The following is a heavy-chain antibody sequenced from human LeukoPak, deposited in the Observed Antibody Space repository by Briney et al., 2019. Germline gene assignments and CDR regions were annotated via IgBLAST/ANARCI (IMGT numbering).Heavy chain of an antibody. CDR3: AKDHGYSSGWYVGDY. Sequence: PGGSLRLSCAASGFTFSSYAMSWVRQAPGKGLEWVSAISGSGGSTYYADSVKGRFTISRDNSKNTLYLQMNSLRAEDTAVYYCAKDHGYSSGWYVGDYWGQGTLVTVFS. D-gene: IGHD6-19*01. J-gene: IGHJ4*02. CDR1: GFTFSSYA. V-gene: IGHV3-23*01. CDR2: ISGSGGST.